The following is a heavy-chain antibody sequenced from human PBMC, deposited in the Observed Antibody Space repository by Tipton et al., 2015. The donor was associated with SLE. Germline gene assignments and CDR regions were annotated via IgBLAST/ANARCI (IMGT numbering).Heavy chain of an antibody. CDR3: ASQNGEGYCSGGSCPGD. J-gene: IGHJ4*02. D-gene: IGHD2-15*01. V-gene: IGHV4-34*01. CDR2: IYYSGST. Sequence: LRLSCAVYGGSFSGYYWSWIRQPPGKGLEWIGSIYYSGSTYYNPSLKSRVTISVDTSKNQFSLKLSSVTAADTAVYYCASQNGEGYCSGGSCPGDWGQGTLVTVSS. CDR1: GGSFSGYY.